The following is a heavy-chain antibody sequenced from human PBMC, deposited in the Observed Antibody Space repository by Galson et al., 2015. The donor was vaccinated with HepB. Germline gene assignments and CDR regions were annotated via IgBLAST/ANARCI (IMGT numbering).Heavy chain of an antibody. V-gene: IGHV3-30*04. D-gene: IGHD3-10*01. CDR3: ARDKGGELLYYYYYGVDV. CDR1: GFTFSSYA. CDR2: ISYDGSNK. Sequence: SLRLSCAASGFTFSSYAMHWVRQAPGKGLEWVAVISYDGSNKYYADSVKGRFTISRDNSKNTLYLQMNSLRAEDTAVYYCARDKGGELLYYYYYGVDVWGQGTTVTVSS. J-gene: IGHJ6*02.